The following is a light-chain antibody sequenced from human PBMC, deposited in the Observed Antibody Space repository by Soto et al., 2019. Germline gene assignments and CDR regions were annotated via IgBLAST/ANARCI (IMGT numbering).Light chain of an antibody. CDR3: QQYNSNSP. CDR2: DAS. Sequence: DIQMTQSPSTLSGYVGDRVTITCRASQSISSWLAWYQQKPGKAPKLLIYDASTSESGVPSRFSGSGSGTEFTLTISSLQPDDFATYYCQQYNSNSPFGQGTRLEIK. V-gene: IGKV1-5*01. J-gene: IGKJ5*01. CDR1: QSISSW.